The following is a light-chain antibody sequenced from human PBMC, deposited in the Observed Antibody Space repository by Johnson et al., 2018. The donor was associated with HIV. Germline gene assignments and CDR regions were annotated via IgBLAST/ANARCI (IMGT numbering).Light chain of an antibody. CDR2: DNN. CDR3: GTWDSSLSTYV. Sequence: LTQPPSVSAAPGQKVTISCSGSSSNIGINYVSWYQQLPGTAPKLLIYDNNKRPSGIPDRFSGSKSGTSATLGITGLQTGDEADYYCGTWDSSLSTYVFGTGTKVTVL. J-gene: IGLJ1*01. V-gene: IGLV1-51*01. CDR1: SSNIGINY.